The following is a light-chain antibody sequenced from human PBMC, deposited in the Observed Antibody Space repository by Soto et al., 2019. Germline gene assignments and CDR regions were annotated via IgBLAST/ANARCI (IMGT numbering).Light chain of an antibody. Sequence: DIQMTQSPSSLPASVGDRVTIICRASQSVSTRLAWYQQRPGKASKGLIYEASSWAGAVPSRWTGSGSGTEFTLTISRLQPEDFATYYCQRYSVYWTFGQWTKVDIK. CDR1: QSVSTR. CDR3: QRYSVYWT. J-gene: IGKJ1*01. V-gene: IGKV1-5*02. CDR2: EAS.